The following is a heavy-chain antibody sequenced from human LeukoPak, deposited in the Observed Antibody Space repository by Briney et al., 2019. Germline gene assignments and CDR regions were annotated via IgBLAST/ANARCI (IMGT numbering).Heavy chain of an antibody. Sequence: GGSLRLSCAASGFTFSDYYMSWIRQAPGKGLKWVSYISSSSSYTNYADSVKGRFTISRDNAKNSLYLQMNSLRAEDTAVYYCARDLEAAAGPFDYWGQGTLVTVSS. D-gene: IGHD6-13*01. J-gene: IGHJ4*02. CDR2: ISSSSSYT. CDR3: ARDLEAAAGPFDY. CDR1: GFTFSDYY. V-gene: IGHV3-11*06.